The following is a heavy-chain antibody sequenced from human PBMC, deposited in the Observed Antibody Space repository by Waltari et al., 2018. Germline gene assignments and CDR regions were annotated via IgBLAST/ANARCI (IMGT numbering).Heavy chain of an antibody. CDR2: IYHSGNP. CDR1: GFSISSGYY. D-gene: IGHD4-17*01. Sequence: HLHESGPGLVKPSETLSLTCIVSGFSISSGYYWGWVRQPPGKGLEWIGSIYHSGNPYYNPSRESRVTISVDPSSNQFSLKVRSVTAADTAVYYCARLDYGDNEPLDYWGQGTLVTVSS. V-gene: IGHV4-38-2*02. CDR3: ARLDYGDNEPLDY. J-gene: IGHJ4*02.